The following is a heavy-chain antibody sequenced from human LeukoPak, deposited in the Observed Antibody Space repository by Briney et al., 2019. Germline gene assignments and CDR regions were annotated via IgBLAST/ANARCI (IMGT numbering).Heavy chain of an antibody. CDR2: ISYDGSNK. V-gene: IGHV3-30-3*01. CDR1: GFTFSSYA. J-gene: IGHJ3*02. CDR3: AKDLDYGDFRAFDI. Sequence: GGSLRLSCAASGFTFSSYAIHWVRQAPGKGLEWVAVISYDGSNKYYADSVKGRFTISRDNSKNTLYLQMNSLRAEDTAVYYCAKDLDYGDFRAFDIWGQGTMVTVSS. D-gene: IGHD4-17*01.